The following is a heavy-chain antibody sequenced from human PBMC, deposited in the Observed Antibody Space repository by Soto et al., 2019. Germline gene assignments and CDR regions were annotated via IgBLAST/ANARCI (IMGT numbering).Heavy chain of an antibody. CDR1: GFSLSTSGVG. CDR2: IYWDDDK. J-gene: IGHJ5*02. CDR3: AHSSPDCISTSCYRGDWFDP. Sequence: QITLKESGPTLVKPTQTLTLTCTFSGFSLSTSGVGVGWIRQPPGKALEWLALIYWDDDKRYSPSLKSRLTITKDTSKNQVVLTMTNMDPVDTATYYCAHSSPDCISTSCYRGDWFDPWGQGTLVTVSS. D-gene: IGHD2-2*01. V-gene: IGHV2-5*02.